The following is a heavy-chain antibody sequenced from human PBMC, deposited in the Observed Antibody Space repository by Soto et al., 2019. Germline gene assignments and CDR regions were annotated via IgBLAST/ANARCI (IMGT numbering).Heavy chain of an antibody. Sequence: QVQLVESGGGVVQPGRSLRLSCAVSGFTFDSYPMHWVRQAPGKGLEWVAVVSYDGTKEYYADSVKGRFTISRDNSKGTLSLQMNSLRADDTAVYYCARAEYSSSWSPYYYYYGMDVWGQGTTVTVSS. CDR3: ARAEYSSSWSPYYYYYGMDV. V-gene: IGHV3-30*14. CDR2: VSYDGTKE. J-gene: IGHJ6*02. CDR1: GFTFDSYP. D-gene: IGHD6-13*01.